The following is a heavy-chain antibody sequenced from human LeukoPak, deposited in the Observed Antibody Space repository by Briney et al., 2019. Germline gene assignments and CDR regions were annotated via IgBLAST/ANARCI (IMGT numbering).Heavy chain of an antibody. CDR3: AKDLLRYFDWLGGG. Sequence: GGSLRLSCAASGFTFSSYAMSWVRQAPGKGLEWVSAISGSGGSTYYADSVKGRFTVSRDNSKNTLYLQMNSLRAEDTAVYYCAKDLLRYFDWLGGGWGQGTLVTVSS. D-gene: IGHD3-9*01. V-gene: IGHV3-23*01. CDR1: GFTFSSYA. CDR2: ISGSGGST. J-gene: IGHJ4*02.